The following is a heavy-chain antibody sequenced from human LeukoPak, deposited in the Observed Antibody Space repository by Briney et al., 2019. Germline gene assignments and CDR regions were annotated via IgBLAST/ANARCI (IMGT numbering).Heavy chain of an antibody. CDR2: MGPNSGNT. D-gene: IGHD6-13*01. J-gene: IGHJ4*02. CDR3: ARDRNIAAAGTGY. Sequence: ASVKVSRKASGYTFTSYDINWVRQATGQGLEWMGWMGPNSGNTGYAQKFQGRFTMTRDTSISTAYMELSSLRSEDTAVYYCARDRNIAAAGTGYWGQGTLVTVSS. CDR1: GYTFTSYD. V-gene: IGHV1-8*01.